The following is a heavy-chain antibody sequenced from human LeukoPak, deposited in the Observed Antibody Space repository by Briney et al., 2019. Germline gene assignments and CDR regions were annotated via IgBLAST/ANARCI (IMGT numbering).Heavy chain of an antibody. J-gene: IGHJ4*02. CDR3: ARGPMTYYYGSSASPPRLNYYCDS. D-gene: IGHD3-22*01. Sequence: SETLSLTCTVSGASIRSNYWSWIRQPAGQGLEWIGLIYSSGSTNHNPSLNGRVTMALDTSKNQFSLKLTSVTAADTAVYYCARGPMTYYYGSSASPPRLNYYCDSWGLGTLVTVSS. CDR2: IYSSGST. CDR1: GASIRSNY. V-gene: IGHV4-4*07.